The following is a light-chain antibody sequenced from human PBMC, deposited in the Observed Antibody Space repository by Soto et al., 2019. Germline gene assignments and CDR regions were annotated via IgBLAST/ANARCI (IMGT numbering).Light chain of an antibody. Sequence: IVLTQSPATLSLSPGERATLSCRASQSVRNDLVWYHQKPGQAPRVLIYSASNRATGIPARFSGSGSGTDVTLTIGSLEPEDFAVYYCQQRTNWPPTFGGGTKVELK. CDR3: QQRTNWPPT. CDR1: QSVRND. J-gene: IGKJ4*01. V-gene: IGKV3-11*01. CDR2: SAS.